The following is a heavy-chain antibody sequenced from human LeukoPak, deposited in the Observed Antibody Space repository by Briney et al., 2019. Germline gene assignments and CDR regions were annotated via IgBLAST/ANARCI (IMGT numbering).Heavy chain of an antibody. CDR1: GFTFSSYS. J-gene: IGHJ4*02. D-gene: IGHD6-19*01. Sequence: GGSLRLSCAASGFTFSSYSMNWVRQAPGKGLEWVAVISYDGSNKYYADSVKGRFTISRGNSKNTLYLQMNSLRAEDTAVYYCARDLDSSGWYDFDYWGQGTLVTVSS. CDR2: ISYDGSNK. CDR3: ARDLDSSGWYDFDY. V-gene: IGHV3-30*03.